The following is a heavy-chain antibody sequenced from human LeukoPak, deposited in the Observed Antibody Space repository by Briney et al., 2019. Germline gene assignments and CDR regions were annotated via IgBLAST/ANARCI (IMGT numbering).Heavy chain of an antibody. D-gene: IGHD3-10*01. Sequence: GGSLRLSGAASGFTLSSYIMNWVRQAPGKGLGWVSSISGSSSYIYYADSVKGRFTISRDNAKKSLFLQMNSLRAEDTAVYYCARQLWFGELYTGYFDYWGQGTLVTVSS. CDR2: ISGSSSYI. J-gene: IGHJ4*02. CDR1: GFTLSSYI. V-gene: IGHV3-21*01. CDR3: ARQLWFGELYTGYFDY.